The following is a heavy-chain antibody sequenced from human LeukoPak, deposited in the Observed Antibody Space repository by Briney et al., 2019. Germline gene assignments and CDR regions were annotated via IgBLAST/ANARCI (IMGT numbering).Heavy chain of an antibody. CDR3: ATETGNFYFYS. Sequence: GASVKVSCKVSGYTLTELSMHWVRQAPGKGLEWMGGFDPEADEIIYAQRFQGRVTMTEDASTDTAYMELRSLRSEDTAVYYCATETGNFYFYSWGQGTLVTVSS. V-gene: IGHV1-24*01. J-gene: IGHJ4*02. CDR1: GYTLTELS. D-gene: IGHD1-7*01. CDR2: FDPEADEI.